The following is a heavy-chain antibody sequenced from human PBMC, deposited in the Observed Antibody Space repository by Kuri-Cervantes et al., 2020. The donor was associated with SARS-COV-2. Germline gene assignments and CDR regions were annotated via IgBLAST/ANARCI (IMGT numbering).Heavy chain of an antibody. CDR3: ASQQLPLFDY. V-gene: IGHV3-23*01. D-gene: IGHD6-13*01. Sequence: GESLKISCAASGFTFSSYAMSWVRQAPGKGLEWVSAISGSGGSTYYADSVKGRFTISRDNAKNSLYLQMNSLRDEDTAVYYCASQQLPLFDYWGQGTLVTVSS. CDR1: GFTFSSYA. J-gene: IGHJ4*02. CDR2: ISGSGGST.